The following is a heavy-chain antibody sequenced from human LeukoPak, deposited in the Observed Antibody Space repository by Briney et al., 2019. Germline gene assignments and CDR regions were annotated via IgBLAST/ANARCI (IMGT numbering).Heavy chain of an antibody. V-gene: IGHV5-51*01. CDR1: GYRFTSQW. Sequence: PGESLKISCKASGYRFTSQWIGWVRQMPGKGLEWMGIIFPGDSDTRYRPSFQGLVTISADKSINTAYLQWSSLKASDTAMYYCAKHGSGYEPDHWGQGTLVTVSS. J-gene: IGHJ5*02. CDR3: AKHGSGYEPDH. CDR2: IFPGDSDT. D-gene: IGHD5-12*01.